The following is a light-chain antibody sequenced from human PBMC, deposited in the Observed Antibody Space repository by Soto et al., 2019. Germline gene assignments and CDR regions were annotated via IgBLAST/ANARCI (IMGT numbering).Light chain of an antibody. CDR3: QQYNSYSPWT. J-gene: IGKJ1*01. V-gene: IGKV1-5*03. CDR2: KAS. CDR1: QSMDNR. Sequence: DIQMTQSPSTLSASVGDTVTVTCRASQSMDNRWAWYQQKPGKAPKLLIYKASTLESGVPSRFSGSGSGTDFPITISSLEPADFATYYCQQYNSYSPWTFGQGTKVEIK.